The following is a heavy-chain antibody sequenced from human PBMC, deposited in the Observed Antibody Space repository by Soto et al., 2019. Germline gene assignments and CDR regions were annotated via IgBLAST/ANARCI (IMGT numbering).Heavy chain of an antibody. CDR2: FDPEDGET. CDR1: GYTLTELS. J-gene: IGHJ3*02. CDR3: AAGIAVADNDAFDI. V-gene: IGHV1-24*01. Sequence: ASVKVSCRVSGYTLTELSMHWVRQAPGKGLEWMGGFDPEDGETIYAQKFQGRVTMTEDTSTDTAYMELSSLRSEDTAVYYCAAGIAVADNDAFDIGGQGTMVTVS. D-gene: IGHD6-13*01.